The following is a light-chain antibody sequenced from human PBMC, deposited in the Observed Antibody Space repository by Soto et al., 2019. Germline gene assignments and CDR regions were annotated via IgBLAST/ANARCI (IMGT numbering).Light chain of an antibody. J-gene: IGKJ4*01. Sequence: EIVMTQSPATLSVSPGERAILSCRASKSVNNNLAWYHQKPGQAPRLLIYGASTRATGIPARFSGSGSGTEFTLSISSLQSEDFAIYYCQQYNNWPPLTFGGGTKVEIK. CDR2: GAS. CDR1: KSVNNN. V-gene: IGKV3-15*01. CDR3: QQYNNWPPLT.